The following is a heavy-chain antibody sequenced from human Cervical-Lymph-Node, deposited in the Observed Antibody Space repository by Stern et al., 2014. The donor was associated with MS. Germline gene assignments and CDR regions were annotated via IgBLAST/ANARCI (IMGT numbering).Heavy chain of an antibody. J-gene: IGHJ4*02. D-gene: IGHD2/OR15-2a*01. Sequence: QVQLVQSGAKMKKPGASVRVSCKASGYDFTGFFIHWVRQVPGQGLEWMGRLNPNSDDPTYAQNFQDRVPLTRDTSIGTAYLELSRLTSADTAVYYCAREATRIIVGIDYWGQGTPVTVSS. CDR3: AREATRIIVGIDY. V-gene: IGHV1-2*06. CDR2: LNPNSDDP. CDR1: GYDFTGFF.